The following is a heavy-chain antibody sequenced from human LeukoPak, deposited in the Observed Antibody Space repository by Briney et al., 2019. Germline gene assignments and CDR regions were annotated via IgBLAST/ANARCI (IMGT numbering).Heavy chain of an antibody. V-gene: IGHV3-30*02. CDR1: GFTLSTYG. D-gene: IGHD3-22*01. J-gene: IGHJ3*02. Sequence: GGSLRLSCAPSGFTLSTYGMHWVRQAPGKGLEWVAFIRFDGNSKFYGASVKGRFSVSRDTSKNTLYLQMNSLRTEDTAVYYCAKDLSRGNYPIAFDIWGQGTMVTVSS. CDR2: IRFDGNSK. CDR3: AKDLSRGNYPIAFDI.